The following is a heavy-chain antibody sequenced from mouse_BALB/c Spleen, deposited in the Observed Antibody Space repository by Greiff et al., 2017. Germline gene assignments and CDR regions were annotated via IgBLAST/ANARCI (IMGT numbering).Heavy chain of an antibody. Sequence: QVQLQQSGAELVKPGASVKLSCKASGYTFTEYIIHWVKQRSGQGLEWIGWFYPGSGSIKYNEKFKDKATLTADKSSSTVYMELSRLTSEDSAVYFCARHEVYGSSYGNYYAMDDWGQGTSVTVSS. CDR2: FYPGSGSI. CDR1: GYTFTEYI. J-gene: IGHJ4*01. CDR3: ARHEVYGSSYGNYYAMDD. D-gene: IGHD1-1*01. V-gene: IGHV1-62-2*01.